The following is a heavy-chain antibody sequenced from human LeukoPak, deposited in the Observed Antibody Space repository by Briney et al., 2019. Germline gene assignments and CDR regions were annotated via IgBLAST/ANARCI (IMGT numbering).Heavy chain of an antibody. CDR1: GGSISSGGYY. CDR2: IYYSGST. CDR3: ARGVTMIVVVIHDWYFDL. D-gene: IGHD3-22*01. Sequence: SETLSLTCTVSGGSISSGGYYWSWIRQHPGKGLEWIGYIYYSGSTYYNPSLKSRVTISVDTSKNQFSLKLTSVTAADTAVYYCARGVTMIVVVIHDWYFDLWGRGTLVTVSS. V-gene: IGHV4-31*03. J-gene: IGHJ2*01.